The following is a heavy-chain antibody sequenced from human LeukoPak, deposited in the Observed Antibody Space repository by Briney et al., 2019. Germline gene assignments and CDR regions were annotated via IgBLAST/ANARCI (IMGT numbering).Heavy chain of an antibody. CDR3: ARASVTTAGDFDY. CDR2: IIPILGIA. D-gene: IGHD4-17*01. CDR1: GGTFSSYA. V-gene: IGHV1-69*04. J-gene: IGHJ4*02. Sequence: SVKVSCKASGGTFSSYAISWVRQAPGQGLEWMGRIIPILGIANYAQKFQGRVTITADKSTSTAYMELSSLRSEDTAVYYCARASVTTAGDFDYWGQGTLVTVSS.